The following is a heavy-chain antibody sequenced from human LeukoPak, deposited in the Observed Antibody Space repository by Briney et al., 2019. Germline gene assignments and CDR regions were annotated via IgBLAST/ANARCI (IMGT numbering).Heavy chain of an antibody. Sequence: PSETLSLACTVSGGSISTYYWNWIRQPPGKGLEWIGYIYHSGSTNYNPSLQSRVTISVDTSKNQFSLNLNSVTAADTAVYYCARGGAARLHFQNWGQGTLVTVSS. J-gene: IGHJ1*01. V-gene: IGHV4-59*01. CDR1: GGSISTYY. CDR2: IYHSGST. D-gene: IGHD6-6*01. CDR3: ARGGAARLHFQN.